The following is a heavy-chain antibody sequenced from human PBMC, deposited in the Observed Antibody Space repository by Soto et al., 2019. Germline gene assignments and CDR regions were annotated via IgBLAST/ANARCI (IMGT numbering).Heavy chain of an antibody. V-gene: IGHV4-34*01. CDR1: GGSFSGYY. Sequence: SETLSLTXAVYGGSFSGYYWSWIRQXPGKGLEWIGEINHSGSTNYNPSLXSRVXXSVXXXXXQFSLKLSSVTAADTAVYYCARVKHFWSGYYLGMDVWGQGTTVTVS. D-gene: IGHD3-3*02. CDR2: INHSGST. J-gene: IGHJ6*02. CDR3: ARVKHFWSGYYLGMDV.